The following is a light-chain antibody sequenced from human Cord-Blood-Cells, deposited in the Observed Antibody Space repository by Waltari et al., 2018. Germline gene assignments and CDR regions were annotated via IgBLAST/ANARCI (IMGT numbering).Light chain of an antibody. CDR2: DAS. J-gene: IGKJ4*01. Sequence: EIVLTQPPDTLSLSPGERATLSCRASQRVSSYLAWYQQKPGQAPRLLIYDASNRATGIPARFSGSGSGTDFTLTISSLEPEEFAVYYCQQRSNWPTFGGGTKVEIK. V-gene: IGKV3-11*01. CDR3: QQRSNWPT. CDR1: QRVSSY.